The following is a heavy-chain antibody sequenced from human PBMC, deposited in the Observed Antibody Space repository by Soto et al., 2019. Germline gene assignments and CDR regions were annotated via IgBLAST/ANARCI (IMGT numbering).Heavy chain of an antibody. CDR1: GGSISSGGYS. CDR2: IYHSGST. V-gene: IGHV4-30-2*01. CDR3: AREFMGGGDVLWKVDA. J-gene: IGHJ5*02. Sequence: SETLSLTCAVSGGSISSGGYSWSWIRQPPGKGLEWIGYIYHSGSTYYNPSLKSRVTISVDRSKNQFSLKLSSVTAADTAVYYCAREFMGGGDVLWKVDAWGQGTQGNVPS. D-gene: IGHD3-16*01.